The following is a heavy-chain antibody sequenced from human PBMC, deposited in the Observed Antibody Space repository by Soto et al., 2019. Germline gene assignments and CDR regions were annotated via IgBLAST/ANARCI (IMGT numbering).Heavy chain of an antibody. J-gene: IGHJ4*02. Sequence: PGGSLRLSCAVSGLTFSNAWMNWVRQAPGKGLEWVGRIKSKTDGGTTDYAAPVKGRFAISRDDSKNTVCLQMDSLKTEDTAVYYCVRYDFWGGSDFWGQGTLVTVSS. V-gene: IGHV3-15*07. D-gene: IGHD3-3*01. CDR2: IKSKTDGGTT. CDR3: VRYDFWGGSDF. CDR1: GLTFSNAW.